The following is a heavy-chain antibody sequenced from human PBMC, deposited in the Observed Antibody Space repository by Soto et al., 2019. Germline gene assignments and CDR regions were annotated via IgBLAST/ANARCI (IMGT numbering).Heavy chain of an antibody. V-gene: IGHV3-30-3*01. Sequence: QVQLVESGGGVVQPGRSLRLSCAASGFTFSYHALNWVRQAPGKGLEWVAVISYDGDNKYIAEAVKGRLTISRDNPKNTVSLQMNSLRTEDTAMYFCARGTTTSAFSVMDVWCQGTTVTVSS. CDR2: ISYDGDNK. D-gene: IGHD1-1*01. CDR1: GFTFSYHA. CDR3: ARGTTTSAFSVMDV. J-gene: IGHJ6*02.